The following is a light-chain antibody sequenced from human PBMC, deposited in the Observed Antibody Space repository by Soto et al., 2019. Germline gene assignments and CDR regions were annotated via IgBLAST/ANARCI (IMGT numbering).Light chain of an antibody. J-gene: IGKJ4*01. CDR3: QQYNNWPLT. V-gene: IGKV3-15*01. CDR1: QSVPSN. Sequence: EIVLTQSPGTLSLSPGERVTLSCRASQSVPSNYLAWYQQKPGQAPRLLIYGASTRATGIPARFSGSGSGTEFTLTISSLQSEDFAVYYCQQYNNWPLTFGGGTKVDI. CDR2: GAS.